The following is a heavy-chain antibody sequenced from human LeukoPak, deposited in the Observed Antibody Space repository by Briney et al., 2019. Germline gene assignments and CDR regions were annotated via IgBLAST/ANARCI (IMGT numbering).Heavy chain of an antibody. CDR3: AKMVTGFPNWFDP. D-gene: IGHD1-1*01. CDR1: GFTFSSYA. CDR2: IRGSGDST. Sequence: PGRSLRLSCAASGFTFSSYAMHWVRQAPGKGLEWVSAIRGSGDSTYYADSVKGRFTISRDNSENTLYLQMNSLRAEDTAVYYCAKMVTGFPNWFDPWGQGTLVTVSS. J-gene: IGHJ5*02. V-gene: IGHV3-23*01.